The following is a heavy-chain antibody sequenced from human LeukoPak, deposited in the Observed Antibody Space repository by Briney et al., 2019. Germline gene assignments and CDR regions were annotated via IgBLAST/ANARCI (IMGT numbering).Heavy chain of an antibody. Sequence: GGSLRLSCSASGFTFSSSWMSWVRQAPGKGLEWVANIKQDGSEKYYVDSVKGRFTISRDNAKNSLYLQMNSLRAEDTAVYYCARDDHIVVVTAPSGTHDFWGQGTLVTVSS. CDR1: GFTFSSSW. J-gene: IGHJ4*02. CDR3: ARDDHIVVVTAPSGTHDF. D-gene: IGHD2-21*02. CDR2: IKQDGSEK. V-gene: IGHV3-7*05.